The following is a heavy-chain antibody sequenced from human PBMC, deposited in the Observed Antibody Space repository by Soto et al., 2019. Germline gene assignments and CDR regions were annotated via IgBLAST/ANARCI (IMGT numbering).Heavy chain of an antibody. D-gene: IGHD3-9*01. Sequence: SATLSLTCTVSGGSISNFYWSWIRQPPGKGLEWIGYVYYTGSTSYNPSLKRRVTFSADSSRGQFSLRLNSVTAADTAVYYCARTFLGPDLLADSFVDYYYYMDVWGQGTTVTVSS. V-gene: IGHV4-59*08. CDR3: ARTFLGPDLLADSFVDYYYYMDV. CDR2: VYYTGST. J-gene: IGHJ6*03. CDR1: GGSISNFY.